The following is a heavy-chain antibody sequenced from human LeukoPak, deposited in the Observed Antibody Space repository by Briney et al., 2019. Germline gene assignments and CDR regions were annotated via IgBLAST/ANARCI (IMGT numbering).Heavy chain of an antibody. Sequence: PGRSLRLSCAASGFTFSSYAMSWVRQAPGKGLEWVSAISGSGGSTYYADSVKGRFTISRDNSKNTLYLQMNSLRAEDTAVYYCAETYSSSWYGNNWFDPWGQGTLVTVSS. CDR1: GFTFSSYA. CDR3: AETYSSSWYGNNWFDP. J-gene: IGHJ5*02. CDR2: ISGSGGST. V-gene: IGHV3-23*01. D-gene: IGHD6-13*01.